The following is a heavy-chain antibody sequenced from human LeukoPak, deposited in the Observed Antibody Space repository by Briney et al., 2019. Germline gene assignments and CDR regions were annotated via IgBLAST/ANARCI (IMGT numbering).Heavy chain of an antibody. D-gene: IGHD2-8*02. V-gene: IGHV3-33*01. CDR3: ARDGGWWRFDF. CDR1: GFTFSSYG. Sequence: GGSLRLSCAASGFTFSSYGMHWVRQAPGKGLEWVAVIWYDGSNKYYADSVKGRFTISRDNPKNSLYLQMNNLRAEDTAMYYCARDGGWWRFDFWGQGALVTVSS. CDR2: IWYDGSNK. J-gene: IGHJ4*02.